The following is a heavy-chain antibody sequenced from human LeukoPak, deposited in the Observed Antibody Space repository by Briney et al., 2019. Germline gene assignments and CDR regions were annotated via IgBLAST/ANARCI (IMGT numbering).Heavy chain of an antibody. CDR2: IYYTGST. CDR1: GGSISSSNYF. J-gene: IGHJ4*02. CDR3: ARHGPHGDHDY. V-gene: IGHV4-39*01. Sequence: SETLSLTCIVSGGSISSSNYFWGGIRQPPGKGLEWIGSIYYTGSTYYNPSLKSRVTISVDTSKNQFSLKLTSVTAADTAVYYCARHGPHGDHDYWGQGTLVTVSS. D-gene: IGHD2-21*02.